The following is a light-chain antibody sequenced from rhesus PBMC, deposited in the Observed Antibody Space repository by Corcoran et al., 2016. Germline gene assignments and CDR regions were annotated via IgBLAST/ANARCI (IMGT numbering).Light chain of an antibody. CDR3: YQHSSGYS. V-gene: IGKV3-10*01. CDR1: QSVRSY. CDR2: GES. J-gene: IGKJ2*01. Sequence: QVILTQSPATLSLSPGERATLSCRASQSVRSYLAWYQQKPGQAPRFLSYGESSRATGIPDRFSGSGSGTACPLTISRLEPEDVGVYHCYQHSSGYSFGQGTKVEIK.